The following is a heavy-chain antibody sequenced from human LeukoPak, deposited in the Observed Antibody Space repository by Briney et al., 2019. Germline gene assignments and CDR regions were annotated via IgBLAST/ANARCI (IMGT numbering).Heavy chain of an antibody. J-gene: IGHJ4*02. CDR1: GFTFSSCA. V-gene: IGHV3-23*01. CDR2: ISGSGGST. Sequence: GGSLRLSCAASGFTFSSCAMSWVRQAPGKGLEWVSAISGSGGSTYYADSVKGRFTISRDNSKNTLYLQMNSLRAEDTAVYYCAFGYDSSGYYVFDSWGQGTLVTVSS. CDR3: AFGYDSSGYYVFDS. D-gene: IGHD3-22*01.